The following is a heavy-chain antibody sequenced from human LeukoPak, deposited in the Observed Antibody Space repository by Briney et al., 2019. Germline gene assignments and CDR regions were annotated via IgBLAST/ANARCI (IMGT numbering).Heavy chain of an antibody. Sequence: SETLSLTCTVSGGSISSYYWSWIRQPPGKGLEWIGYIYYSGSTNYNPSLKSRVTISVDTSKNQFSLKLSSVTAADTAVYYCARDSLFLDAFDIWGQGTMVTVSS. CDR2: IYYSGST. V-gene: IGHV4-59*12. D-gene: IGHD2-21*01. CDR1: GGSISSYY. CDR3: ARDSLFLDAFDI. J-gene: IGHJ3*02.